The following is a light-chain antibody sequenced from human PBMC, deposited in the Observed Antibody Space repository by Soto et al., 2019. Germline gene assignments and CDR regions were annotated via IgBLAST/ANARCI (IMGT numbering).Light chain of an antibody. CDR1: SSDVGSYNY. V-gene: IGLV2-14*01. CDR3: SSYTSGSTLYV. Sequence: QSVLTQPASVSGSPGQSITISCTGTSSDVGSYNYVSWYQHHPGKAPRLMIYASSNRPSGVSHRFSGSRSGNTASLTISGPQAEDEADYYCSSYTSGSTLYVFGTGTKGTVL. J-gene: IGLJ1*01. CDR2: ASS.